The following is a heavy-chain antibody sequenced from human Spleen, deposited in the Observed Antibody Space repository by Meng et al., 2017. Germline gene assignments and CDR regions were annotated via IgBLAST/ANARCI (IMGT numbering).Heavy chain of an antibody. V-gene: IGHV4-4*02. CDR1: GDSICSSNC. Sequence: QGQLQGWGPGRVKPSGTLSLTCAVSGDSICSSNCWSWVRQPPGKGLEWIGEIYHSGSTNYNPSLKGRVTISVDKSKNQFSLKLTSVTAADTAVYYCARKGWLQPHFNSWGQGALVTVSS. CDR2: IYHSGST. J-gene: IGHJ4*02. CDR3: ARKGWLQPHFNS. D-gene: IGHD5-24*01.